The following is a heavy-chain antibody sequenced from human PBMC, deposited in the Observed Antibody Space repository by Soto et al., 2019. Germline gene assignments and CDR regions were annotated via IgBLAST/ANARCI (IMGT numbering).Heavy chain of an antibody. CDR3: TAMVYGFDY. J-gene: IGHJ4*02. CDR2: IKSKTDGGTT. CDR1: GFTFSNAW. V-gene: IGHV3-15*01. Sequence: GGSLALSWAASGFTFSNAWMSWVRQAPGKGLEWVSRIKSKTDGGTTDYAAPVKGRFTISRDDSKNTLYLQMNSMKTEDPAVYYCTAMVYGFDYWGQGTLVTASS. D-gene: IGHD2-8*01.